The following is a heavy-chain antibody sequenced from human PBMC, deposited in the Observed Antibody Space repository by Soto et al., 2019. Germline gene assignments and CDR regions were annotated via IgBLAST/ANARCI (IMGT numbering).Heavy chain of an antibody. D-gene: IGHD3-22*01. V-gene: IGHV1-69*01. Sequence: QVQLVQSGAEVKKPGSSVKVSCKASGGTFSSYAISWVRQAPGQGLEWMGGIIPIFGTANNAQKFQGRVTITADEAMTTGFMELSSLRAEDTAVYYCESSYSSSGYYQYNWFDPWCQGTLVTVSS. CDR3: ESSYSSSGYYQYNWFDP. CDR2: IIPIFGTA. CDR1: GGTFSSYA. J-gene: IGHJ5*02.